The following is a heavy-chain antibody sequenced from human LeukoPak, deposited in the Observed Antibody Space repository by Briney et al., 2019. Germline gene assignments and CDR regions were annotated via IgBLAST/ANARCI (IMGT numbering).Heavy chain of an antibody. CDR2: IYYSGST. Sequence: SETLSLTCTVSGGSISSSSYYWGWIRQPPGKGLEWIGSIYYSGSTYYNPSLKSRVTISVDTSKNQFSLKLSSVTAADTAVYYCASGTARYYYGMDVWGQGTTVTVSS. J-gene: IGHJ6*02. V-gene: IGHV4-39*07. CDR3: ASGTARYYYGMDV. CDR1: GGSISSSSYY. D-gene: IGHD5-18*01.